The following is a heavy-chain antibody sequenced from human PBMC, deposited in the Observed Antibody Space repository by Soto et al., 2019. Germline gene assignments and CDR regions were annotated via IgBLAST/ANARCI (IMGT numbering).Heavy chain of an antibody. V-gene: IGHV4-31*03. Sequence: QVQLQESGPGLVKPSQTLSLTCTVSGGSIRSGGYYWNWIRQHQGKGLEWIGYIYYSGSTYYNPSVKGRVTISVDTSKNQLSLKLSSVTAADTAVYYWARSVTPWGEGTLGTVSS. J-gene: IGHJ5*02. CDR3: ARSVTP. CDR1: GGSIRSGGYY. D-gene: IGHD3-10*01. CDR2: IYYSGST.